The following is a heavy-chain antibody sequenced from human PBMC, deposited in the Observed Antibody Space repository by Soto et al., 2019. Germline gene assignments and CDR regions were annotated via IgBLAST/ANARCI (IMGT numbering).Heavy chain of an antibody. V-gene: IGHV4-59*01. CDR2: IYYSGST. J-gene: IGHJ3*02. D-gene: IGHD4-17*01. CDR3: ASLYGDSDDAFDI. Sequence: RILHKQGKGLEWIGYIYYSGSTNYNPSLKSRVTISVDTSKNQFSLKLSSVTAADTAVYYCASLYGDSDDAFDIWGQGTMVTVSS.